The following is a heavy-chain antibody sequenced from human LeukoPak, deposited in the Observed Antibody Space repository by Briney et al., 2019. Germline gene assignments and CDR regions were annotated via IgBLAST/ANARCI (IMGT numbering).Heavy chain of an antibody. V-gene: IGHV3-30*02. CDR3: AKDIAVAGSRGFDY. Sequence: PGGSLRLSCAASGFTFSSYGMHWVRQAPGKGLEWVAFIRYDGSNKYYADSVKGRFTISRDNSKNTLYLQMNSLRAEDTAVYYCAKDIAVAGSRGFDYWGQGTLVTVSS. CDR1: GFTFSSYG. CDR2: IRYDGSNK. D-gene: IGHD6-19*01. J-gene: IGHJ4*02.